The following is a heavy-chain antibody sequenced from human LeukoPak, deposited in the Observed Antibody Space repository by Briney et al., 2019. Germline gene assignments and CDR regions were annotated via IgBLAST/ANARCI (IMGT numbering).Heavy chain of an antibody. V-gene: IGHV3-21*04. CDR1: GFTFSSYG. CDR3: AKSKEDCCGSFDP. Sequence: PGGSLRLSCAASGFTFSSYGMYWVRQAPGKGLEWVSSISSSSYIYYADSVKGRFTTSRDNAKNSLFLQMNSLRAEDTAVYYCAKSKEDCCGSFDPWGQGALVTVSS. J-gene: IGHJ5*02. D-gene: IGHD2-15*01. CDR2: ISSSSYI.